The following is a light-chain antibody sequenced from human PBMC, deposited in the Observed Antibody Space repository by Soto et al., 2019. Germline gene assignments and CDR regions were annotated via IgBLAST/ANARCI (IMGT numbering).Light chain of an antibody. J-gene: IGKJ4*01. CDR3: QQSYSTPLT. V-gene: IGKV1-39*01. Sequence: IQLTQSPFSLSASVGDRVTITCRASQGISSYLAWYQQKPGKAPKLLIYAASSLQSGVPSRFSGSGSGTDFTLTISSLQPEDFATYYCQQSYSTPLTFGGGTKVDIK. CDR2: AAS. CDR1: QGISSY.